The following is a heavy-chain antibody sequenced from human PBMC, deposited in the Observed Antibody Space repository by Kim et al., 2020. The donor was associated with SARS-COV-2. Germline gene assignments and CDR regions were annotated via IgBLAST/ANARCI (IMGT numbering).Heavy chain of an antibody. CDR3: AGGWGVVGKSPRGENIDY. CDR1: GGSFSGYY. D-gene: IGHD2-21*01. J-gene: IGHJ4*02. CDR2: INHSGST. V-gene: IGHV4-34*01. Sequence: SETLSLTCAVYGGSFSGYYWSWIRQPPGKGLEWIGKINHSGSTNYNPSLKSRVTISVDTSKNQFSLKLSSVTAADTAVYYCAGGWGVVGKSPRGENIDYWGQGTLVTVSS.